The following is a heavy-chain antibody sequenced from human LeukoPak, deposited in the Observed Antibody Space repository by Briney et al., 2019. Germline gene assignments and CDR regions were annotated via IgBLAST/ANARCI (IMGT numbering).Heavy chain of an antibody. CDR1: GFTFSDYY. V-gene: IGHV3-11*01. Sequence: GGSLRLFCAASGFTFSDYYMSWIRQAPGKGLEWVSYISSGGSTIYYADSVKGRFTISRDNAKNSLFLQMNSLRADDTAVYYCAKDLGVYCSTPSCPADYWGQGTLVTVSS. D-gene: IGHD2-2*01. CDR3: AKDLGVYCSTPSCPADY. J-gene: IGHJ4*02. CDR2: ISSGGSTI.